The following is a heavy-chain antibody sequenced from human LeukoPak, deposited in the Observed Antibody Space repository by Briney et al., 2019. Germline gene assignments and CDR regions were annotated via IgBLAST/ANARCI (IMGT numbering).Heavy chain of an antibody. Sequence: ASVKVSCKASGYTFTGYYMHWVRQAPGHGLEWMGWINPNSGGTNYAQKFQGRVTMTRDTSISTAYMELSRRRSDDTAVYYCARDKAPGVSTLYSSGLGSGNYFDYWGQGTLVTVSS. CDR2: INPNSGGT. V-gene: IGHV1-2*02. CDR1: GYTFTGYY. D-gene: IGHD6-19*01. J-gene: IGHJ4*02. CDR3: ARDKAPGVSTLYSSGLGSGNYFDY.